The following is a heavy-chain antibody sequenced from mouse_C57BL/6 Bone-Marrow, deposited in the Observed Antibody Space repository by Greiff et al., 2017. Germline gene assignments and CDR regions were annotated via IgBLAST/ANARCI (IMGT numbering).Heavy chain of an antibody. J-gene: IGHJ1*03. CDR1: GYTFTSYW. CDR2: IHPNSGST. Sequence: QVQLQQSGAELVKPGASVKLSCKASGYTFTSYWMHWVKQRPGQGLEWIGMIHPNSGSTNYNEKFKSKATLTVDKSSSTAYMQLSSLTSEDSAVYYCARDYDYYGSSWYFDVWGTGTTVTVSS. D-gene: IGHD1-1*01. V-gene: IGHV1-64*01. CDR3: ARDYDYYGSSWYFDV.